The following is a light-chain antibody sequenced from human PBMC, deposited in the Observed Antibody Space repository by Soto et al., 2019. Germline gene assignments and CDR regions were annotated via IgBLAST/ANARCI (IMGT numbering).Light chain of an antibody. CDR2: GAS. V-gene: IGKV3-15*01. J-gene: IGKJ1*01. CDR3: QQYNDWWT. CDR1: QSVNNN. Sequence: IVMTQSPVTLSVSPGERATLSCRASQSVNNNLAWYQQKPGQAPRLLIYGASTRATGVPARFSGSESGTDFTLTISSLQSGDLAVYYCQQYNDWWTFGQGTKVDIK.